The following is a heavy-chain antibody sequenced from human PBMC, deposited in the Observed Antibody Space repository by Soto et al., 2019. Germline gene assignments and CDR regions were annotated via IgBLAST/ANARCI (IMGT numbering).Heavy chain of an antibody. J-gene: IGHJ6*02. Sequence: QVQLQESGPGLVKPSETLSLTCTVSGGSISSYYWSWIRQPPVKGLEWIGYIYYSGSTNYNPSLKSRVTISVDTSKNQFSLKLSSVTAADTAVYYCARDRLWTTGDQAYYYGMDVWGQGTTVTVSS. CDR1: GGSISSYY. V-gene: IGHV4-59*01. CDR2: IYYSGST. CDR3: ARDRLWTTGDQAYYYGMDV. D-gene: IGHD4-17*01.